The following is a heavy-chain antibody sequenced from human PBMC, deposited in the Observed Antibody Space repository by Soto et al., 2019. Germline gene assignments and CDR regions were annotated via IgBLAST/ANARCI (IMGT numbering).Heavy chain of an antibody. CDR2: INAGNGNT. CDR3: AGHYCSSTSCYFFGMDV. J-gene: IGHJ6*02. D-gene: IGHD2-2*01. Sequence: ASVKVSCKASGYTFTSYAMHWVRQAPGQRLEWMGWINAGNGNTKYSQKFQGRVTITRDTSASTAYMELSSLRSEDTAVYYCAGHYCSSTSCYFFGMDVWGQGTTVTVSS. CDR1: GYTFTSYA. V-gene: IGHV1-3*01.